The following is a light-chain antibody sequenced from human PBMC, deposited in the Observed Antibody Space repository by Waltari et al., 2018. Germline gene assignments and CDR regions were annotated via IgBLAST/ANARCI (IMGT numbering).Light chain of an antibody. CDR3: QHYVRLPAT. Sequence: EIMLTQSPGTLSLSPGERATLSCRASQSISRSLAWYQHKPGQGPRLLIYGASSRATGIPDRFSGSGSGTDFSLTISRLQPEDFAVYYCQHYVRLPATFGQGTKVDIK. J-gene: IGKJ1*01. CDR1: QSISRS. V-gene: IGKV3-20*01. CDR2: GAS.